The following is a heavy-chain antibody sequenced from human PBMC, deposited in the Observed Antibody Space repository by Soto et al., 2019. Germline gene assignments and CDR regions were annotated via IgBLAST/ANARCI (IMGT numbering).Heavy chain of an antibody. CDR3: ARHADDRSGYYTFDY. J-gene: IGHJ4*02. Sequence: SETLSLTCAVYGGSFSDYYWNWIRQPPGKGLEWIGEINHSGSTNYNPSLKSRVTISVDTSKNQFSLKLSSVTAADTAVYYCARHADDRSGYYTFDYWGQGTLVTVS. V-gene: IGHV4-34*01. CDR1: GGSFSDYY. CDR2: INHSGST. D-gene: IGHD3-22*01.